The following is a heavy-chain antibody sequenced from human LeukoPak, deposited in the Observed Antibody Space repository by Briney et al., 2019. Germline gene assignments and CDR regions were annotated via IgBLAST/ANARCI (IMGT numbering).Heavy chain of an antibody. V-gene: IGHV7-4-1*02. CDR1: GYTFTSYA. D-gene: IGHD3-3*01. Sequence: ASVKVSCKASGYTFTSYAMNWVRQAPGQGLEWMGWINTNTGNPTYAQGFTGRFVFSLDTSVSTAYLQISSLKAEDTAVYYCAREGYYDFWSGPAPFDYWGQGTLVTVSS. CDR3: AREGYYDFWSGPAPFDY. CDR2: INTNTGNP. J-gene: IGHJ4*02.